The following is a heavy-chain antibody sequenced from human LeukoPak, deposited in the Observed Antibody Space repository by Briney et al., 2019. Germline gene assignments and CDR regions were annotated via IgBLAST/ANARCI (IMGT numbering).Heavy chain of an antibody. D-gene: IGHD3-9*01. CDR2: IYTSGST. CDR3: ARAPMHILTDYVKWFDP. V-gene: IGHV4-61*02. Sequence: SQTLSLTCTVSGGSISSGSYYWSWIRQPAGKGLGWVGRIYTSGSTNYNPSLKSRVTISVDTSKNQFSLKLSSVTAADTAVYYCARAPMHILTDYVKWFDPWGQGTLVTVSS. J-gene: IGHJ5*02. CDR1: GGSISSGSYY.